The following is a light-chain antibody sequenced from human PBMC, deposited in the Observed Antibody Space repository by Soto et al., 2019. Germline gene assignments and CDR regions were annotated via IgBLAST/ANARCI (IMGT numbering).Light chain of an antibody. CDR3: QQYDNLPST. CDR1: QDISNY. J-gene: IGKJ5*01. CDR2: DAS. Sequence: DIQMTQSPSSLSASVGDRVTITCQASQDISNYLNWYQQKPGKAPKPLNYDASNLETGVPSRFSGSGSGTDFTFTISSLQAEDIATYYCQQYDNLPSTFGQGTRLEIK. V-gene: IGKV1-33*01.